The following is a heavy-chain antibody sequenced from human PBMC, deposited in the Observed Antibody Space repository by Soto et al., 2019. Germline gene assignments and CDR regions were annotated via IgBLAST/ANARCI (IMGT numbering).Heavy chain of an antibody. CDR1: GCTFSSYS. CDR2: IIPIFGTA. V-gene: IGHV1-69*13. J-gene: IGHJ2*01. D-gene: IGHD3-10*01. Sequence: ASVKVSCKASGCTFSSYSISWVRQAPGQGLEWMGGIIPIFGTANYAQKFQGRVTITADESTSTAYMELSSLRSEDTAVYYCANQGLWFGEVPRYFDLWGRGTLVTVS. CDR3: ANQGLWFGEVPRYFDL.